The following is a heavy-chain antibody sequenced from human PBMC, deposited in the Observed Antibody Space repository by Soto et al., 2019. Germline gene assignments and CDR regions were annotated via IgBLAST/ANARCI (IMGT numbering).Heavy chain of an antibody. J-gene: IGHJ5*02. D-gene: IGHD4-17*01. CDR3: AKDYGDYSAQNWFDP. V-gene: IGHV3-23*01. CDR2: ISGSGGST. CDR1: GFSLSTSG. Sequence: LTLTCTFSGFSLSTSGMCVSWVRQAPGKGLEWVSAISGSGGSTYYADSVKGRFTISRDNSKNTLYLQMNSLRAEDTAVYYCAKDYGDYSAQNWFDPWGQGTLVTVSS.